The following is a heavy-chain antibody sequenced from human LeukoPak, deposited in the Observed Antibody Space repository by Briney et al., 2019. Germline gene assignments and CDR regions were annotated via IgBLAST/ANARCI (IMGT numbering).Heavy chain of an antibody. CDR2: IGDNGDRT. D-gene: IGHD1-26*01. CDR1: GFTFSSYA. J-gene: IGHJ4*02. CDR3: ANGNTGSLSPPDY. V-gene: IGHV3-23*01. Sequence: GGSLRLSCAASGFTFSSYAISWVRQAPGKGLEWVSGIGDNGDRTAYADSVKGRFTISRDNSKNTLYLQMDSLRADDTAVYYCANGNTGSLSPPDYWGQGTLVTVSS.